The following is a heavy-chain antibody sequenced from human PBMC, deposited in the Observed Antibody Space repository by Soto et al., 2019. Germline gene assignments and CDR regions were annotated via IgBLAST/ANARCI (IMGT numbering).Heavy chain of an antibody. CDR2: IFHDGTA. D-gene: IGHD1-20*01. CDR1: GVSISSGNW. J-gene: IGHJ4*02. Sequence: SETLSLTCAASGVSISSGNWWSWVRQSPQRGLEYIGEIFHDGTANYYPSFERRVAISVDTSKNQFSLKLTSVTAADTAIYFCARLVYNARLNYMYFDFWGQGTLVTVSS. V-gene: IGHV4-4*02. CDR3: ARLVYNARLNYMYFDF.